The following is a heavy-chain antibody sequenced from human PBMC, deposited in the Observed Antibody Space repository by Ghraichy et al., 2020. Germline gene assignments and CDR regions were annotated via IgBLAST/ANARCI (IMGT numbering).Heavy chain of an antibody. D-gene: IGHD7-27*01. CDR3: ARQLTGIYYYYYMDV. J-gene: IGHJ6*03. Sequence: SETLSLTCTVSGGSISSSSYYWGWIRQPPGKGLEWIGSIYYSGSTYYNPSLKSRVTISVDTSKNQFSLKLSSVTAADTAVYYCARQLTGIYYYYYMDVWGKGTTVTVSS. CDR2: IYYSGST. V-gene: IGHV4-39*01. CDR1: GGSISSSSYY.